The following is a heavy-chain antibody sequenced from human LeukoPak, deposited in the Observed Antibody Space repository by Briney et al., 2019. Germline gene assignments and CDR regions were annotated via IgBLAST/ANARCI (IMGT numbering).Heavy chain of an antibody. CDR1: GGSFSGYY. V-gene: IGHV4-34*01. D-gene: IGHD3-9*01. CDR2: INHSGST. Sequence: SETLSLTCAVYGGSFSGYYWSWIRQPPGKGLEWNGEINHSGSTNYSPSLKSRVTISVDKSKNQFSLKLSSVTAADTAVYYCARASGPYDILTGYSYYYYMDVWGKGTTVTVSS. CDR3: ARASGPYDILTGYSYYYYMDV. J-gene: IGHJ6*03.